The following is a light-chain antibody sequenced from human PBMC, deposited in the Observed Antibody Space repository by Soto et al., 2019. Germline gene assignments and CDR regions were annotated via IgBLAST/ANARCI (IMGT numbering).Light chain of an antibody. CDR3: QQYNDWPPLT. V-gene: IGKV3-15*01. J-gene: IGKJ4*01. CDR2: AVS. CDR1: HSVRSN. Sequence: ETVMTQSPVTLSLSPGDRATLSCRASHSVRSNLAWYQQKPGQPPRLLIYAVSTRATGIPGRFSGSGSGTEFTLTISSLQSEDSAVYYCQQYNDWPPLTFGGGTKVEIK.